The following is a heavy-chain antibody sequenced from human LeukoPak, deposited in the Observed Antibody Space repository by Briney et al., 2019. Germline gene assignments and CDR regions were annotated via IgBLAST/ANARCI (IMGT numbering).Heavy chain of an antibody. CDR1: GFIFKNNG. D-gene: IGHD3-9*01. CDR2: IRYDGKNK. J-gene: IGHJ4*02. CDR3: AKGGKYDILTGYPRSRLLGDY. Sequence: GGSLRLSCVASGFIFKNNGMHWVRQAPGKGLEWVAFIRYDGKNKYYADSVKGRFTISRDNSKNTLYLQMNSLRPEDTAVYYCAKGGKYDILTGYPRSRLLGDYWGQGTLVTVSS. V-gene: IGHV3-30*02.